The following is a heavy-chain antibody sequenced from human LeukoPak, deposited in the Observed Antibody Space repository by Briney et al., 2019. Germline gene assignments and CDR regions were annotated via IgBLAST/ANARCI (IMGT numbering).Heavy chain of an antibody. CDR1: GGSISSTSYY. CDR2: ISVGAEYI. D-gene: IGHD3-3*01. V-gene: IGHV3-23*01. Sequence: ETLSLTCTVSGGSISSTSYYWGWIRQPPGKGLEWVSTISVGAEYIFYADSVKGRFTISRDDSNSALYLQMHSLRAEDTALYYCASGPPFLKYFEYWGQGTLVTVSS. J-gene: IGHJ4*02. CDR3: ASGPPFLKYFEY.